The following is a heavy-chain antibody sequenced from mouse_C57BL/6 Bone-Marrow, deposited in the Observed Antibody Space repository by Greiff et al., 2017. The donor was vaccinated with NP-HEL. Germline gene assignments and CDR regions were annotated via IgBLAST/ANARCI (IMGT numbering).Heavy chain of an antibody. CDR1: GFTFSSYG. CDR3: ARHDYYDYDGGFAY. D-gene: IGHD2-4*01. J-gene: IGHJ3*01. Sequence: EVKLVESGGDLVKPGGSLKLSCAASGFTFSSYGMSWVRQTPDKRLEWVATISSGGSYTYYPDSVKGRFTISRDNAKNTLYLQMSSLKSEVTAMYYCARHDYYDYDGGFAYWGQGTLVTVSA. V-gene: IGHV5-6*02. CDR2: ISSGGSYT.